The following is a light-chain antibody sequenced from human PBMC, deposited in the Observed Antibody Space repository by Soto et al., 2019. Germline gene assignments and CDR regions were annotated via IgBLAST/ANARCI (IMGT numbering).Light chain of an antibody. CDR2: DAS. CDR3: QQRSNWLT. V-gene: IGKV3D-11*01. J-gene: IGKJ4*01. Sequence: EIVLTQSPATLSLSPGERATLSCRASQGVSSYLAWYQQKPGQAPRLLIYDASNRATDIPARFSGSGPGTDFTLTISSLEPEDFAVYYCQQRSNWLTFGGGTKVEIK. CDR1: QGVSSY.